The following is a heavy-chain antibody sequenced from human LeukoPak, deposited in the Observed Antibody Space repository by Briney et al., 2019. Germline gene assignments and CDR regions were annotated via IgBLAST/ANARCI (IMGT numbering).Heavy chain of an antibody. CDR1: GFSFSDYD. CDR2: IRYDGTNT. D-gene: IGHD4-11*01. J-gene: IGHJ4*02. CDR3: AREPLGYGNYYFDY. Sequence: GGSLRLSCAASGFSFSDYDMHWVRQAPGKGLEWVTFIRYDGTNTYADSVKGRFTISRDNSKNTVYLQMNSLRDEDTAVYYCAREPLGYGNYYFDYWGQGTLVTVSS. V-gene: IGHV3-30*02.